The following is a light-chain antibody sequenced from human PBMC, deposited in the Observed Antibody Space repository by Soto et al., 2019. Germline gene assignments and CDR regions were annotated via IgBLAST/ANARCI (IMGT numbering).Light chain of an antibody. V-gene: IGKV3-20*01. CDR1: QSVSKWY. CDR2: GAS. Sequence: EIALTQSPGPLSLSPGERATLSCKSSQSVSKWYVAWYQVKPGQAPRLIIYGASNRANGIPDRFSGSGSGTDFTLTISRLEPEDVAVYYCQQYGTSPYTFGQGTKVDIK. CDR3: QQYGTSPYT. J-gene: IGKJ2*01.